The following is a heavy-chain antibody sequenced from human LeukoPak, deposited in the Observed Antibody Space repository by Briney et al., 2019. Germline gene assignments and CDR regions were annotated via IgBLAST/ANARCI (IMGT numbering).Heavy chain of an antibody. Sequence: GGSLRLSCAASGFTFSSYGMHWVRQAPGKGLEWVAFIRYDGSNKYYADSVKGRFTISRDNSKNTLYLQMNSLRAEDTAVYFCAKDLTYYYDSSGYGFDYWGQGTLVTVSS. CDR1: GFTFSSYG. V-gene: IGHV3-30*02. CDR3: AKDLTYYYDSSGYGFDY. CDR2: IRYDGSNK. D-gene: IGHD3-22*01. J-gene: IGHJ4*02.